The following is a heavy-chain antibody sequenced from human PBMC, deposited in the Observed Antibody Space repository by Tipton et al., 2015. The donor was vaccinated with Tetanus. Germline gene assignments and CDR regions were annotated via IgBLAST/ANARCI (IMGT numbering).Heavy chain of an antibody. CDR3: ARGQLRLGELSYGFDY. CDR1: GGSISSYY. D-gene: IGHD3-16*02. CDR2: IYTSGST. Sequence: TLSLTCTVSGGSISSYYWSWIRQPAGKGLEWIGRIYTSGSTNYNPSLKSRVTMSVDTSKNQSSLKLSSVTAADTAVYYCARGQLRLGELSYGFDYWGQGTLVTVSS. V-gene: IGHV4-4*07. J-gene: IGHJ4*02.